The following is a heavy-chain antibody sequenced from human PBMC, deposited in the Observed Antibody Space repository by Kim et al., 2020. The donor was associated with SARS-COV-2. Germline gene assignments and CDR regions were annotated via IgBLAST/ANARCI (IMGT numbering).Heavy chain of an antibody. J-gene: IGHJ6*02. V-gene: IGHV1-8*01. D-gene: IGHD3-10*01. CDR3: ARGGYNDGEGYYYYGMDV. Sequence: ASVKVSCKASGYTFTSYDINWVRQATGQGLEWMGWMNPNSGNTGYAQKFQGRVTMTRNTSISTAYMELSSLRSEDTAVYYCARGGYNDGEGYYYYGMDVWGQGTTVTVSS. CDR2: MNPNSGNT. CDR1: GYTFTSYD.